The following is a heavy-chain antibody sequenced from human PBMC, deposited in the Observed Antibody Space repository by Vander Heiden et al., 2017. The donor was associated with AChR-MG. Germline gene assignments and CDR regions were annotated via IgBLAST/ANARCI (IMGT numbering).Heavy chain of an antibody. Sequence: QVQLQESCPGLVKPSETLSLPCTVSGASISSYYWTWIRPPPAPGPESCGYISYSGNTNYNPSLKRRVTMSLDTSKNQFSLNLNAVTAADTAVYYCARSSVRRAFDIWGQGTMVTVSS. CDR2: ISYSGNT. CDR1: GASISSYY. J-gene: IGHJ3*02. V-gene: IGHV4-59*01. CDR3: ARSSVRRAFDI.